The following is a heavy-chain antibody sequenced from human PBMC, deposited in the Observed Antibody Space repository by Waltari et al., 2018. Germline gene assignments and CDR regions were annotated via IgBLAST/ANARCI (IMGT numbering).Heavy chain of an antibody. CDR3: ASIYCGGDCPSGMRFDY. J-gene: IGHJ4*02. V-gene: IGHV3-53*02. Sequence: EVQLVETGGGLIQPGGSLRLSCAASGFTVSSNYMSWVRQAPGKGLEWVSVIYSGGSTYYADSVKGRFTISRDNSKNTLYLQMNSLRAEDTAVYYCASIYCGGDCPSGMRFDYWGQGTLVTVSS. CDR1: GFTVSSNY. CDR2: IYSGGST. D-gene: IGHD2-21*01.